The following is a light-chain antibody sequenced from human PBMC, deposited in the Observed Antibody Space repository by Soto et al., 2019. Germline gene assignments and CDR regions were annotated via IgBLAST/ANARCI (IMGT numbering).Light chain of an antibody. CDR1: SSDVGGYSF. CDR3: SSYTSSSTLVV. CDR2: DVS. V-gene: IGLV2-14*01. Sequence: QSVLTQPASVSGSPGQSITISCTGTSSDVGGYSFVSWYQQHPGKAPKLMIYDVSNRPSGVYNRFSGSKSGNTASLTISGLQAEDEADYYCSSYTSSSTLVVFGGGTKLTVL. J-gene: IGLJ2*01.